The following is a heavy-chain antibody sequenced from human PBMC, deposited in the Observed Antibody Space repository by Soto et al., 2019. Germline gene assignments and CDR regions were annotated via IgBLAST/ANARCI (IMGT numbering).Heavy chain of an antibody. J-gene: IGHJ5*02. CDR3: ARRHSSGWLGRWFDP. Sequence: SETLSLTCTVSGGSISSSSYYWGWIRQPPGKGLEWIGSIYYSGSTYYNPSLKSRVTISVDTSKNQFSLKLSSVTAADTAVYYCARRHSSGWLGRWFDPWGQGTLVTVSS. CDR2: IYYSGST. CDR1: GGSISSSSYY. D-gene: IGHD6-19*01. V-gene: IGHV4-39*01.